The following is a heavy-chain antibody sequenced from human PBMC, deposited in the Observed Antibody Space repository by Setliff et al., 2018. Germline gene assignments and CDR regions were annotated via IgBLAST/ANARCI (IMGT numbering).Heavy chain of an antibody. J-gene: IGHJ3*02. CDR3: ARDTYIVQAFDI. D-gene: IGHD2-8*01. V-gene: IGHV3-66*02. CDR1: GFTVSSNY. CDR2: IYRGGNT. Sequence: SLRLSCAASGFTVSSNYMSWVRQAPGKGLEWVSTIYRGGNTYYADSVKGRFTISRDNSKNTLYLQMNSLRAEDTAVYYCARDTYIVQAFDIWGQGTMVTVSS.